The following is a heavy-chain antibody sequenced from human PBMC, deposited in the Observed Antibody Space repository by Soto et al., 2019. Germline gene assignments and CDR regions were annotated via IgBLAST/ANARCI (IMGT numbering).Heavy chain of an antibody. J-gene: IGHJ6*02. V-gene: IGHV1-46*01. Sequence: GASVKVSCKASGYTFTSYYMHWARQAPGQGLEWMGIINPSGGSTSYAQKFQGRVTMTRDTSTSTVYMELSSLRSEDTAVYYCAREVLWFGAPRYYYYGMDVWGQGTTVTVYS. CDR1: GYTFTSYY. CDR3: AREVLWFGAPRYYYYGMDV. CDR2: INPSGGST. D-gene: IGHD3-10*01.